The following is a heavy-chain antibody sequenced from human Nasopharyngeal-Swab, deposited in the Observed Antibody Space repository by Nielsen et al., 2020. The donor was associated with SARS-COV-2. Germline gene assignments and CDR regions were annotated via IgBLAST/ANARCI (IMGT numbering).Heavy chain of an antibody. J-gene: IGHJ4*02. D-gene: IGHD3-3*01. V-gene: IGHV4-34*01. CDR3: ARGDYDFWSGYYWGY. Sequence: SRTLSLTCGVYGVSFSGYCWSWIRQSPGKGLEWIGEINHSGSTNYNASLKSRVTISEDTTKNQSSLKLSSVTAADTAVYYCARGDYDFWSGYYWGYWGQGTLVTVSS. CDR1: GVSFSGYC. CDR2: INHSGST.